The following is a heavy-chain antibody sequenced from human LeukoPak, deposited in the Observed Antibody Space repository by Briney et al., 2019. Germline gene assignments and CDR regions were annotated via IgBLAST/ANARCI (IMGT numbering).Heavy chain of an antibody. CDR2: NSAYNGNT. Sequence: GASVKVSCKASGYTFTSYGISWVRQAPGQGLEWMGWNSAYNGNTNYAQKLQGRVTMTTDTSTSTAYMDLRSLRSDDTAVYYCARAQRGSYRSPLSNWGQGTLVTVSS. CDR1: GYTFTSYG. D-gene: IGHD3-16*02. CDR3: ARAQRGSYRSPLSN. V-gene: IGHV1-18*01. J-gene: IGHJ4*02.